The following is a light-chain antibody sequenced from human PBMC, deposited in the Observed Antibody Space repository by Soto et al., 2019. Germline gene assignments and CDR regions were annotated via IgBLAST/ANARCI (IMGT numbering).Light chain of an antibody. J-gene: IGKJ5*01. Sequence: PGERATLSCRASQSVSSYLAWYQQKPGQAPRLLIYDASNRATGIPARFSGRGSGTDFTLTISNLEPEDFAVYYCQQRRDTFGQGTRLEI. CDR1: QSVSSY. CDR3: QQRRDT. V-gene: IGKV3-11*01. CDR2: DAS.